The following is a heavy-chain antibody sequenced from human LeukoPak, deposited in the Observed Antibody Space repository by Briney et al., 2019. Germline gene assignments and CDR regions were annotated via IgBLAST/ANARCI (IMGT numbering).Heavy chain of an antibody. CDR1: GFTVRSNY. V-gene: IGHV3-30*18. Sequence: PGGSLRLSCAASGFTVRSNYMSWVRQAPGKGLEWVAVISYDGSNKYYADSVKGRFTISRDNSKNTLYLQMNSLRAEDTAVYYCAKGLISYDSSGYYYGMDVWGQGTTVTVSS. D-gene: IGHD3-22*01. CDR2: ISYDGSNK. J-gene: IGHJ6*02. CDR3: AKGLISYDSSGYYYGMDV.